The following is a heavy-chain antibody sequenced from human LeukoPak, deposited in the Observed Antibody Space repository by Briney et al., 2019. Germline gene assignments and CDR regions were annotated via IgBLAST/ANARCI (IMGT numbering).Heavy chain of an antibody. CDR2: ISAYNGNT. J-gene: IGHJ6*02. V-gene: IGHV1-18*04. CDR1: GYTFTGYY. D-gene: IGHD6-19*01. CDR3: ARVGAVADYYYYYGMDV. Sequence: ASVKVSCKASGYTFTGYYMHWVRQAPGQGLEWMGWISAYNGNTNYAQKLQSRVTMTTDTSTSTAYMELRSLRSDDTAVYYCARVGAVADYYYYYGMDVWGQGTTVTVSS.